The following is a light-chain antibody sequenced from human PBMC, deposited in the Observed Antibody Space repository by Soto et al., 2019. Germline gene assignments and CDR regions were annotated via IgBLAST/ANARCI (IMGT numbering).Light chain of an antibody. J-gene: IGLJ2*01. Sequence: QSVLTQPPSVSAAPGXKVTISCSGSSSNIGNNYVSWYQQLPGTAPKLLIYDNNKRPSGIPDRFSGSKSGTSATLGITGLQTGDEADYYCGTWDSSLSAGVFGGGTKLTVL. CDR2: DNN. CDR1: SSNIGNNY. V-gene: IGLV1-51*01. CDR3: GTWDSSLSAGV.